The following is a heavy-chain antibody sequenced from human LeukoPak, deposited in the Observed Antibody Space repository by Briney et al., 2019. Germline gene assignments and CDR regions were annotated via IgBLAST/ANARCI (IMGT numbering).Heavy chain of an antibody. CDR3: AKVGYYGSGSFFDY. CDR2: IKQDGSEK. D-gene: IGHD3-10*01. Sequence: GGSLRLSCAASGFTFSSYWMSWVRQAPGKGLEWVANIKQDGSEKYYVDSVKGRFTISRDNSKNTLYLQMNSLRAEDTAVYYCAKVGYYGSGSFFDYWGQGTLVTVSS. J-gene: IGHJ4*02. CDR1: GFTFSSYW. V-gene: IGHV3-7*01.